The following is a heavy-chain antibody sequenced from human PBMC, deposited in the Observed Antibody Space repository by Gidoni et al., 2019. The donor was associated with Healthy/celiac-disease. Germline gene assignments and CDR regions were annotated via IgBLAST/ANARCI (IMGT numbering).Heavy chain of an antibody. CDR1: AYSFTSYW. Sequence: EVQLVPSGAELKKPAESPKNSCKGSAYSFTSYWNGWVRQMHGKGLEWMGIIYPGDSDTRYSPSFQGQVTISADKSISTAYLQWSSLKASDTAMYYCARLVALLGGGFDYWGQGTLVTVSS. CDR3: ARLVALLGGGFDY. D-gene: IGHD2-15*01. CDR2: IYPGDSDT. V-gene: IGHV5-51*01. J-gene: IGHJ4*02.